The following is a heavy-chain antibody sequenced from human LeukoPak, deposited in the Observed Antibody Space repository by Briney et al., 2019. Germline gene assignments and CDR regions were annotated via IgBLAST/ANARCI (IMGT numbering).Heavy chain of an antibody. Sequence: SETLSLTCTVSGGSISSYYWSWIRQPPGKGLEWIGYIYYTGSTKYNPSLKSRVTISVDTSKSQFSLQLSSVTAADTAVYYCARQIQGGGTSSFYYGMDVWGQGTTVTVSS. CDR3: ARQIQGGGTSSFYYGMDV. J-gene: IGHJ6*02. CDR1: GGSISSYY. D-gene: IGHD6-6*01. CDR2: IYYTGST. V-gene: IGHV4-59*08.